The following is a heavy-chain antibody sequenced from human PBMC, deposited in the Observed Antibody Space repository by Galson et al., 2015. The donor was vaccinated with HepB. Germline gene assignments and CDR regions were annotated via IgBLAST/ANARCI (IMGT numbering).Heavy chain of an antibody. Sequence: SLRLSCAASGFTFSSYAMSWVRQAPGKGLEWVSAISGSGGSTYYADSVKGRFTISRDNSKNTLYLQMNSLRAEDTAVYYCAKDRRVGTVTNRIYYYYYGMDAWGQGTTVTVSS. CDR2: ISGSGGST. D-gene: IGHD4-11*01. CDR3: AKDRRVGTVTNRIYYYYYGMDA. CDR1: GFTFSSYA. J-gene: IGHJ6*02. V-gene: IGHV3-23*01.